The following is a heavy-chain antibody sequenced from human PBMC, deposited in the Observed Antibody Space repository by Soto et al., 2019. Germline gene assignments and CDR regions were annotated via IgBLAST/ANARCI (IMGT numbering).Heavy chain of an antibody. CDR3: ARGRLLVYDSSGPDYFDY. V-gene: IGHV1-69*13. J-gene: IGHJ4*02. Sequence: SVKVSCKASGGTFSSYAISWVRQAPGQGLEWMGGIIPIFGTANYAQKFQGRVTITADESTSIAYMELSSLRSEDTAVYYCARGRLLVYDSSGPDYFDYWGQGTLVTVSS. CDR1: GGTFSSYA. CDR2: IIPIFGTA. D-gene: IGHD3-22*01.